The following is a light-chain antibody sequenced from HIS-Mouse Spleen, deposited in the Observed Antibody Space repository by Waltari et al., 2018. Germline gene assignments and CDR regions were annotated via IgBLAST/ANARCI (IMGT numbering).Light chain of an antibody. CDR3: MQALQTPPCT. CDR2: LGS. J-gene: IGKJ2*02. CDR1: QSLLHSNGYNY. Sequence: DIVMTQSPLSLPVTPGEPASISCSSSQSLLHSNGYNYLDWYLQKPGQSPQLLIYLGSNRASGVPDRFSGSGSGTDFTLKISRVEAEDVGVYYCMQALQTPPCTFGQGTKLEIK. V-gene: IGKV2-28*01.